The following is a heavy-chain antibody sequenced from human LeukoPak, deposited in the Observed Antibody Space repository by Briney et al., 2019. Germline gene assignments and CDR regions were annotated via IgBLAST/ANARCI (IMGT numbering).Heavy chain of an antibody. D-gene: IGHD3-9*01. CDR1: GGSFSGYY. CDR3: ACEYYDILTGYYLFDY. V-gene: IGHV4-34*01. J-gene: IGHJ4*02. Sequence: SETLSLTCAVYGGSFSGYYWSWIRQPPGKGLEWSGEINHSGSTNYNPSLKSRVTISVDTSKNQFSLKLSSVTAADTAVYYCACEYYDILTGYYLFDYWGQGTLVTVSS. CDR2: INHSGST.